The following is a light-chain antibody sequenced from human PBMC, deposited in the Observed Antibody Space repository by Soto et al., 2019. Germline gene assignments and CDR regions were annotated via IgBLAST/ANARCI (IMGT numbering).Light chain of an antibody. CDR2: ASD. V-gene: IGKV1-39*01. J-gene: IGKJ1*01. CDR1: QNSAMY. Sequence: DIQMTQSPSSLSASIGDRITITCRASQNSAMYLHWYQQKPGKAPELLIFASDSLQRGVPSRFSGSGSGTVFTVTISSLQPEDLATYYCQESYSTPPWTFGQGTKVEIK. CDR3: QESYSTPPWT.